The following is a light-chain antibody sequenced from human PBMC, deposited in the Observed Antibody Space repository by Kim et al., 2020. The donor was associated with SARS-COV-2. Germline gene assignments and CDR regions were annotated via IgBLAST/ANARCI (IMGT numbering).Light chain of an antibody. Sequence: EIVMTQSPATLSVSPGERATLSCRASQSVSSDLAWYQQRPGQAPRLLLYGASTRATGIPARFSGSGSGTECTLTISSLQSEDLAVYYCQQYSKWPWTFGQGTKVDIK. CDR3: QQYSKWPWT. J-gene: IGKJ1*01. CDR1: QSVSSD. CDR2: GAS. V-gene: IGKV3-15*01.